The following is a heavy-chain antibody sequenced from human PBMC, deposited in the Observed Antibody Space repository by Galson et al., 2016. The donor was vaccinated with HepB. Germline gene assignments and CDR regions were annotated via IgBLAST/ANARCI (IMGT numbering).Heavy chain of an antibody. D-gene: IGHD6-13*01. J-gene: IGHJ5*02. CDR3: ASKPPAGTNEVT. V-gene: IGHV3-23*01. CDR2: ISCSGATT. CDR1: GFTFSTYA. Sequence: SLRLSCAASGFTFSTYAISWVRQAPGKGLEWVATISCSGATTYYADSVKGRFTISRDNSKNTLYLQMNSLRAEDTAVYYCASKPPAGTNEVTWGQGTLVTVSS.